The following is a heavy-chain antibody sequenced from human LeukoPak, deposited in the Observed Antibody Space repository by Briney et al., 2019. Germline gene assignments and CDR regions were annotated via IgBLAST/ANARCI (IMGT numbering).Heavy chain of an antibody. Sequence: SETLSLTCTVSGYSISSGYYWGWIRQPPGKGLEWIGSIYHSGSTYYNPSLKSRVTISVDTSKNQFSLKLSSVTAADTAVYYFAKKPPYDILTDDAFDIWGQGTMVTVSS. J-gene: IGHJ3*02. D-gene: IGHD3-9*01. CDR3: AKKPPYDILTDDAFDI. CDR2: IYHSGST. CDR1: GYSISSGYY. V-gene: IGHV4-38-2*02.